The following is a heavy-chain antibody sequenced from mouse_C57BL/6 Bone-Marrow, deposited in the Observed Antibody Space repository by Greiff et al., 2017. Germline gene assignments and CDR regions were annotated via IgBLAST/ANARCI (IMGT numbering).Heavy chain of an antibody. CDR2: IDPSDSYT. CDR3: AREGFITTVPFAY. V-gene: IGHV1-69*01. J-gene: IGHJ3*01. Sequence: QVHVKQPGAELVMPGASVKLSCKASGYTFTSYWMHWVKQRPGQGLEWIGEIDPSDSYTNYNQKFKGKSTLTVDKSSSTAYMQLSSLTSEDSAVYYCAREGFITTVPFAYWGQGTLVTVSA. D-gene: IGHD1-1*01. CDR1: GYTFTSYW.